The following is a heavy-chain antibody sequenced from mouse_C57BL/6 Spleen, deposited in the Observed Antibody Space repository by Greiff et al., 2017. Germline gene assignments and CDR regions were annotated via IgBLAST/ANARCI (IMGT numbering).Heavy chain of an antibody. D-gene: IGHD1-3*01. CDR1: GYTFTSYW. CDR2: IHPNSGST. CDR3: ARDGPSKEVYFDY. V-gene: IGHV1-64*01. Sequence: QVQLQQPGAELVKPGASVKLSCKASGYTFTSYWMHWVKQRPGQGLEWIGMIHPNSGSTNYNEKFKSKATLTVDKSSSTAYMQLSSLTSEDSAVYYYARDGPSKEVYFDYWGQGTTLTVSS. J-gene: IGHJ2*01.